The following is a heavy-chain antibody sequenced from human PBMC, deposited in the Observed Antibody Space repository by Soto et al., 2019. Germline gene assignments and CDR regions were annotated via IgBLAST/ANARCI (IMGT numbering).Heavy chain of an antibody. Sequence: ASVKVSCKASGYTFTSHAMHWVRQAPGQRLEWMGWINAGNGNTKYSQKFQGRVTITRDTSASTAYMELSSLRSEAPAVYYLGRGPVRIFGVVIITTYYYYMDVWGKGTTVTVSS. CDR1: GYTFTSHA. D-gene: IGHD3-3*01. CDR3: GRGPVRIFGVVIITTYYYYMDV. CDR2: INAGNGNT. V-gene: IGHV1-3*01. J-gene: IGHJ6*03.